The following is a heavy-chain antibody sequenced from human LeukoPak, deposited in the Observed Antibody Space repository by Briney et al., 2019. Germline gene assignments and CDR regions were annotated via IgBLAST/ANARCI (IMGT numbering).Heavy chain of an antibody. CDR1: GGTFSSYA. J-gene: IGHJ4*02. V-gene: IGHV1-2*04. D-gene: IGHD6-19*01. CDR3: ARAGGASDSSGWYVFDY. Sequence: ASVKVSCKASGGTFSSYAISWVRQAPGQGLEWMGWINPNSGGTNYAQKFQGWVTMTRDTSISTAYMELSRLRSDDTAVYYCARAGGASDSSGWYVFDYWGQGTLVTVSS. CDR2: INPNSGGT.